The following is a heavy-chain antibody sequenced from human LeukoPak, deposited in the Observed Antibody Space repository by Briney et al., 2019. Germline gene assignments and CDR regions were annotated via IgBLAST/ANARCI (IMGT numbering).Heavy chain of an antibody. J-gene: IGHJ4*02. CDR2: VSISGGTI. V-gene: IGHV3-11*01. CDR1: GFIFSDYY. CDR3: ARTMITFGGVIAPMGFDY. Sequence: AGGSLRLSCAASGFIFSDYYMSWIRQAPGKGLEWVSYVSISGGTIYYADSVKGRFTISRDNAKNSLYLQMNSLRAEDTAVYYYARTMITFGGVIAPMGFDYWGQGTLVTVSS. D-gene: IGHD3-16*02.